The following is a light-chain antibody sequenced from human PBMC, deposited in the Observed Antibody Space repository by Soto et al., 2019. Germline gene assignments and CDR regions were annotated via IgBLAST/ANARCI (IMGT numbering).Light chain of an antibody. CDR1: QSVDNNY. Sequence: EIVLTQSPGTLSLSPGERATLSCRASQSVDNNYLAWFQQKPGQAPRLLIDDASRRATGIPDRFSGSGSGTDFTLTISRLEPEDFAVYYCQQCAHSPLTFGGGTMVEIK. CDR3: QQCAHSPLT. V-gene: IGKV3-20*01. CDR2: DAS. J-gene: IGKJ4*01.